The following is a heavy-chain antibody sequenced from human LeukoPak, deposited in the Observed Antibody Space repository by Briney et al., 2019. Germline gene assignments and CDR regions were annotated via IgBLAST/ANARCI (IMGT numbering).Heavy chain of an antibody. V-gene: IGHV3-33*01. J-gene: IGHJ4*02. CDR1: GFSFSSYG. CDR2: IRYDGRNE. CDR3: ARDLSTTFGVVSPGGDY. D-gene: IGHD3-3*01. Sequence: PGRSLRLSCAASGFSFSSYGMHWVRQAPGKGLEWVAFIRYDGRNEYYADSVKGRFTISRDNSKNTLYLQINRLRAEDTAMYYCARDLSTTFGVVSPGGDYWGQGTLVTV.